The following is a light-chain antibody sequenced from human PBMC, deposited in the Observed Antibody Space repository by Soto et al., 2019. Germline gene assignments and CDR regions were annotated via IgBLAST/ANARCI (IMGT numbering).Light chain of an antibody. Sequence: DLVMTPSPASLAVSLGERATINCKSSQIVLSSSNNQNYLAWYQQKPGQPPKLLIYWASTRESGVPDRFSGSGSGTDFTLTISSLQAEDVAVYYCQQYYSTPFTYGQGTRREIK. CDR3: QQYYSTPFT. J-gene: IGKJ5*01. CDR2: WAS. CDR1: QIVLSSSNNQNY. V-gene: IGKV4-1*01.